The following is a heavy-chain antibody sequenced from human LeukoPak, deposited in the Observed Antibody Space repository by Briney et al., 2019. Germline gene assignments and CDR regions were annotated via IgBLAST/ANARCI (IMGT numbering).Heavy chain of an antibody. D-gene: IGHD3-10*01. Sequence: PGGSLRLSCAASGFRFSSYAMTWVRQAPGKGLEWVSSISGSGGSTYYADSVKGRFTTSRDNSKNKVYLQMNSLRAEDTAVYYCASAKGRGYYFDYWGQGTLVTVSS. CDR1: GFRFSSYA. V-gene: IGHV3-23*01. J-gene: IGHJ4*02. CDR3: ASAKGRGYYFDY. CDR2: ISGSGGST.